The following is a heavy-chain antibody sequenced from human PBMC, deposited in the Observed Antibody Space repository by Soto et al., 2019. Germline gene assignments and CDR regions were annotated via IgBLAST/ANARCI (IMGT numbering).Heavy chain of an antibody. D-gene: IGHD2-2*01. Sequence: PSETLSLTCTVSGGSISSGGYYWSWIRQHPGKGLERIGYIYYSGSTYYNPSLKSRVTISVDTSKNQFSLKLSSVTAADTAVYYCARETKAVLVPAARYEAYFDYWGQGTLVTVSS. V-gene: IGHV4-31*03. CDR3: ARETKAVLVPAARYEAYFDY. J-gene: IGHJ4*02. CDR2: IYYSGST. CDR1: GGSISSGGYY.